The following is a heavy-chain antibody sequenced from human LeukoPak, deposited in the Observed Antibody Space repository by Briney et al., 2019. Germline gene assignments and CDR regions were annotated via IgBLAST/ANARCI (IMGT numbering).Heavy chain of an antibody. CDR1: GLTVSNNY. CDR2: IYSDGST. CDR3: ASSDWYAAFDI. J-gene: IGHJ3*02. Sequence: GGSLRLSCAASGLTVSNNYMTWVRQAPGKGLEWVSLIYSDGSTYYPDSAKGRFTISRDNSKNTLYLQMNSLRAEDTAVYYCASSDWYAAFDIWGQGTMVTVSS. V-gene: IGHV3-66*01. D-gene: IGHD3-9*01.